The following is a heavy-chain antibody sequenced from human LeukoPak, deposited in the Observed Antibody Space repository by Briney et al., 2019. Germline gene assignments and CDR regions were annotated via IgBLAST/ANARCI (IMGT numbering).Heavy chain of an antibody. J-gene: IGHJ4*02. Sequence: SETLSLTCAVYGGSFSGYYWSWIRQPPGKGLEWIGEINHSGSANYNPSLESRVTISVDTSKNQFSLKLSSVTAADTAVYYCARVKSRKDDYWGQGTLVTVSS. CDR2: INHSGSA. CDR1: GGSFSGYY. CDR3: ARVKSRKDDY. V-gene: IGHV4-34*01. D-gene: IGHD2-21*01.